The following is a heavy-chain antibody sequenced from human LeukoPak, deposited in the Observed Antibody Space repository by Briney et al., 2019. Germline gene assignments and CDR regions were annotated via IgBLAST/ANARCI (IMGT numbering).Heavy chain of an antibody. CDR3: VKRESRSWSHFDF. J-gene: IGHJ4*02. CDR2: ISGSGDST. Sequence: GSLRLSCAASGFTFSSYAMNWVRQAPGKGLDWVSVISGSGDSTYYADSVRGRFTISRDNSKNTLYLRMDSLRAEDTALYYCVKRESRSWSHFDFWGQGTLATVSS. D-gene: IGHD6-13*01. CDR1: GFTFSSYA. V-gene: IGHV3-23*01.